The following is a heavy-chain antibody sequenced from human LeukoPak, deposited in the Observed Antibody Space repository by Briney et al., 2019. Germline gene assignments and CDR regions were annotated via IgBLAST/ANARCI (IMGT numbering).Heavy chain of an antibody. D-gene: IGHD2-2*01. V-gene: IGHV4-4*07. CDR3: ARAEGYCSSTSCSEYFQH. CDR1: GGSISSYY. J-gene: IGHJ1*01. CDR2: IYTSGST. Sequence: KPSETLSLTCTVSGGSISSYYWSWIRQPAGKGLEWIGRIYTSGSTNYNPSLKSRVTMSVDTSKNQFSLKLSSVTAADTAVYYCARAEGYCSSTSCSEYFQHWGQGTLVTVSS.